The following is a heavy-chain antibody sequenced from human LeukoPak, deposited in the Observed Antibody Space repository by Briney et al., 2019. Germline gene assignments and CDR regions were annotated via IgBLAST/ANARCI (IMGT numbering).Heavy chain of an antibody. CDR1: GFTFSRYW. D-gene: IGHD3-16*01. Sequence: PGGSLRLSCAASGFTFSRYWMHWVRQVPGKGLVWASRVNPDGSSITYADSVKGRFTSSRDNAKNTLYLQMNRLRVEDTAVYYCGRGGSYGDYWGQGILVTVSS. CDR3: GRGGSYGDY. CDR2: VNPDGSSI. V-gene: IGHV3-74*01. J-gene: IGHJ4*02.